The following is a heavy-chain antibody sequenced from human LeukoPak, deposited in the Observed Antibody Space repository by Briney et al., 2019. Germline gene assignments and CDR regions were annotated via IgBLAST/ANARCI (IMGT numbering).Heavy chain of an antibody. J-gene: IGHJ4*02. D-gene: IGHD1-26*01. CDR1: GFTFSSYG. Sequence: GGSLRLSCAAAGFTFSSYGMHWVRQAPGKGLEWGAFIRYDGSNKYYADSVKGRFTISRDNSKNTLYLQMNSLRAEDTAVYYCAKDKEGATYGYYFDYWGQGTLVTVSS. V-gene: IGHV3-30*02. CDR3: AKDKEGATYGYYFDY. CDR2: IRYDGSNK.